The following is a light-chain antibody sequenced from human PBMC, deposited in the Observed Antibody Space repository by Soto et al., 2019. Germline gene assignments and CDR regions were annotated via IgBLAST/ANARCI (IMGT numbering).Light chain of an antibody. J-gene: IGLJ1*01. CDR2: DVS. V-gene: IGLV2-14*03. CDR1: SMDLGGYNY. CDR3: SSYTTSNTRQIV. Sequence: SALTRPASGTRVPGRGRRISYTETSMDLGGYNYVSWYQHHPGKAPKLIIFDVSNRPSGVSNPFSGSKSGNTASLTISGLQPEDEADYYCSSYTTSNTRQIVFGTGTKVTVL.